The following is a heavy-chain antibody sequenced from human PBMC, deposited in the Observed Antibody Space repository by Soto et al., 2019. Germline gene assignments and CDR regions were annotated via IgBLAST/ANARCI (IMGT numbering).Heavy chain of an antibody. D-gene: IGHD4-17*01. V-gene: IGHV3-21*04. CDR1: GFTFSSYS. CDR3: ARSRPTYGDYDYYFDY. J-gene: IGHJ4*02. Sequence: PGGSLKLSCAASGFTFSSYSMNWVRQAPGKGLEWVSSISSSSSYIYYADSVKGRFTISRDNAKNSLYLQMNSLRAEDTAVYYCARSRPTYGDYDYYFDYWGQGTLVTAPQ. CDR2: ISSSSSYI.